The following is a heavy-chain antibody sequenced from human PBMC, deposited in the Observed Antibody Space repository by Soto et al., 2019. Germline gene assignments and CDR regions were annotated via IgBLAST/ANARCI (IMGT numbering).Heavy chain of an antibody. V-gene: IGHV3-23*01. J-gene: IGHJ5*02. CDR1: GFTFSSYA. CDR3: ATGGPGYSCYGGWFDP. D-gene: IGHD5-12*01. CDR2: ISGSGGST. Sequence: EVQLLESGGGLVQPGGSLRLSCAASGFTFSSYAMSWVRQAPGKGLEWVSAISGSGGSTYYADSVKGRFTISRDNSKNTLFLQMNSLRAEDTAVYYCATGGPGYSCYGGWFDPWGQGTLVTVSS.